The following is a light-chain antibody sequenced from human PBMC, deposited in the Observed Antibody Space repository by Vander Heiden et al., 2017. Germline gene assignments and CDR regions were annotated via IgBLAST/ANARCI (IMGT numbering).Light chain of an antibody. V-gene: IGLV1-44*01. CDR3: STWDDSRNDWV. Sequence: QSVLTQPPSASGGPGQRVTISCSGSRSDIGGRSVDWYQQLPGSAPTLLIYRDDQRPSGVPGRFSGSNSGSSASLAISGRQTEDEAEYYCSTWDDSRNDWVFGGGTKLTVL. CDR2: RDD. J-gene: IGLJ3*02. CDR1: RSDIGGRS.